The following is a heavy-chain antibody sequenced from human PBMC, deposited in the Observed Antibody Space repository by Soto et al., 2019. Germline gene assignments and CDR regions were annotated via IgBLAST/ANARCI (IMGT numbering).Heavy chain of an antibody. CDR2: IDPSDSYT. CDR3: ARQVRYFDWLQQYYFDY. CDR1: GYSFTSYW. V-gene: IGHV5-10-1*01. Sequence: PGESLKISCKGSGYSFTSYWISWVRQMPGKGLEWMGRIDPSDSYTNYSPSFQGHVTISADKSISTAYLQWSSLKASDTAMYYCARQVRYFDWLQQYYFDYWGQGTLVTAPQ. D-gene: IGHD3-9*01. J-gene: IGHJ4*02.